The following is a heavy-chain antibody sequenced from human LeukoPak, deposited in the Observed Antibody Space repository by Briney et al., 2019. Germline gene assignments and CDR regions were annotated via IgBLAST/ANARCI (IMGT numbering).Heavy chain of an antibody. Sequence: PGGSLRLSCAASGFTFSSYSMNWVRQAPGKGLEWVSYISSSSSTIYYADSVKGRFTISRDSAKNSLYLQMNSLRAEDTAVYYCAREGETVTTWTYYYYYGMDVWGQGTTVTVSS. D-gene: IGHD4-17*01. CDR1: GFTFSSYS. CDR3: AREGETVTTWTYYYYYGMDV. V-gene: IGHV3-48*01. J-gene: IGHJ6*02. CDR2: ISSSSSTI.